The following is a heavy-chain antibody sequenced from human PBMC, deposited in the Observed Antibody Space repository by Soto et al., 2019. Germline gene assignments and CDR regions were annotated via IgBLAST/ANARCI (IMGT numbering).Heavy chain of an antibody. CDR2: ISGSGGST. CDR1: GFTFSSYA. J-gene: IGHJ6*02. D-gene: IGHD3-3*01. V-gene: IGHV3-23*01. Sequence: PGGSLRLSCAASGFTFSSYAMSWVRQAPGKGLEWVSAISGSGGSTYYADSVKGRFTIARDNSKNTLYLQMNSLRAEDTAVYYCAKESHYDFWSGSKEPTDYCGMDVWGQGTTVTVSS. CDR3: AKESHYDFWSGSKEPTDYCGMDV.